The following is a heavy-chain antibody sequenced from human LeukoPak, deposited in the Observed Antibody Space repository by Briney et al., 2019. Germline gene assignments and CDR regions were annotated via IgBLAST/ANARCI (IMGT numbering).Heavy chain of an antibody. J-gene: IGHJ3*02. CDR1: GFSFTSYW. CDR3: ATPISGDDVFDI. V-gene: IGHV5-51*03. D-gene: IGHD3-10*01. Sequence: GASLQISYKVGGFSFTSYWIGWGRQMPGQGLEWMGLIFPGDFDTRYSPSLQGHVTITADTSTTTVYLQWSSLRASDTAIYYCATPISGDDVFDIWRQGTMVTVPS. CDR2: IFPGDFDT.